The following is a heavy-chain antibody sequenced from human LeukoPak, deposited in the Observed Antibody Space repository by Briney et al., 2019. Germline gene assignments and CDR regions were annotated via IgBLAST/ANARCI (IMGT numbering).Heavy chain of an antibody. D-gene: IGHD6-25*01. CDR3: AKEPNSYSSGWYFED. J-gene: IGHJ1*01. CDR1: GFTFSSYG. Sequence: GGSLRLSCAASGFTFSSYGMHWVRQAPGKGLEWVAVIWYDGSNKFYGDSVKGRFTTSRDNSKNTVALQMNSLRDGDTAVYYCAKEPNSYSSGWYFEDWGQGTLVTVSS. V-gene: IGHV3-33*06. CDR2: IWYDGSNK.